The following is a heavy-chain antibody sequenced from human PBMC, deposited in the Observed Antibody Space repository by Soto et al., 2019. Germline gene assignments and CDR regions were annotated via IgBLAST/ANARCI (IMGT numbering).Heavy chain of an antibody. V-gene: IGHV6-1*01. J-gene: IGHJ6*04. Sequence: SHTLSLTCVISGDSVSSDSAGWNLIRQSPSRGLEWLGRTYYKSKWNNDYALSVKSRITINPDTSKNQFSLHLYSVTPEDTAVYYCTGITWFRGMEVWGKGTQVTVS. D-gene: IGHD3-10*01. CDR3: TGITWFRGMEV. CDR1: GDSVSSDSAG. CDR2: TYYKSKWNN.